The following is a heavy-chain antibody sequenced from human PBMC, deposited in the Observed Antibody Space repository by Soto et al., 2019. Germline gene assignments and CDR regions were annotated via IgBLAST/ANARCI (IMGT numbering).Heavy chain of an antibody. CDR1: GGSIRSSSYY. CDR3: AKNWNGYFDY. CDR2: IYYSGST. Sequence: SETLSLTCTVSGGSIRSSSYYWGWIRQPPGKGLEWIGSIYYSGSTYYNPSLKSRVTISVDTSKNQFSLKLSSVTAADTAVYYCAKNWNGYFDYWGQGTLVTVSS. D-gene: IGHD1-1*01. V-gene: IGHV4-39*01. J-gene: IGHJ4*02.